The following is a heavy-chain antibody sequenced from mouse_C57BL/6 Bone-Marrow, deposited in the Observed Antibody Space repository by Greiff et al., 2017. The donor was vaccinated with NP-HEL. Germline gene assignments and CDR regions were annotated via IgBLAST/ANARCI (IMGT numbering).Heavy chain of an antibody. CDR3: ARYDYDWFAY. CDR1: GYTFTSYW. CDR2: INPSDSET. D-gene: IGHD2-4*01. V-gene: IGHV1-52*01. J-gene: IGHJ3*01. Sequence: QVQLQQPGAELVRPGSSVKLSCKASGYTFTSYWMHWVKQRPIQGLEWIGNINPSDSETHYNQKFKDKATLTVDKSSSTAYMQLSSLTSEDSAVYDCARYDYDWFAYWGQGTLVTVSA.